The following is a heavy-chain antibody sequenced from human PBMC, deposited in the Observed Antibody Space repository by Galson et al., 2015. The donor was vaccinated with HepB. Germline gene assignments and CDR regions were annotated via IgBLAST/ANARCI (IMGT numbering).Heavy chain of an antibody. CDR1: GYTFTSYG. J-gene: IGHJ2*01. CDR2: ISAYNGNT. CDR3: ARAPEYYYDSSGYGRYFDL. Sequence: SVKVSCKASGYTFTSYGISWVRQAPGQGLEWMGWISAYNGNTKYAQKLQGRVTMTTDTSTSTAYMELRSLRSDDTAVYYCARAPEYYYDSSGYGRYFDLWGRGTLVTVSS. D-gene: IGHD3-22*01. V-gene: IGHV1-18*01.